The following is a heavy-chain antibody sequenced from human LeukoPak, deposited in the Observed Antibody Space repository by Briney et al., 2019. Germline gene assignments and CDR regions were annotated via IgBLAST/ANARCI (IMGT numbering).Heavy chain of an antibody. V-gene: IGHV3-21*01. CDR3: ASTHYDILPVPGY. Sequence: GGSLRLSCAASGFTFSSYSMNWVRQAPGKGLEWVSSISSSSSYIYYADSVKGRFTISRDNAKNSLYLQMNSLRAEDTAVYYCASTHYDILPVPGYWGQGTLVTVSS. J-gene: IGHJ4*02. CDR1: GFTFSSYS. CDR2: ISSSSSYI. D-gene: IGHD3-9*01.